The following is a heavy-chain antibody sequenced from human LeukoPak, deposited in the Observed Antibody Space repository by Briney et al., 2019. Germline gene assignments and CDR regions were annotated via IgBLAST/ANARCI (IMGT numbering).Heavy chain of an antibody. D-gene: IGHD2-21*01. J-gene: IGHJ6*04. CDR3: ARREAIRGDYYYYGMDV. Sequence: SVKVSCKASGGTFSSYAISWVRQAPGQGLEWMGGIIPIFGTANYAQKFQGRVTITADKSTSTAYMELSSLGSEDTAVYYCARREAIRGDYYYYGMDVWGKGTTVTVSS. V-gene: IGHV1-69*06. CDR2: IIPIFGTA. CDR1: GGTFSSYA.